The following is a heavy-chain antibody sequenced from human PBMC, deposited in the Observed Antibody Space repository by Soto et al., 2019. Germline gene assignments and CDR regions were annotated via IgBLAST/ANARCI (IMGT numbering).Heavy chain of an antibody. V-gene: IGHV3-30-3*01. CDR1: GFTFSSYA. J-gene: IGHJ6*02. Sequence: PGGSLRLSCAASGFTFSSYAMHWVRQAPGKGLEWVAVISYDGSNKYYADSVKGRFTISRDNSKNTLYLQMNSLRAEDTAVYYCARDPQYYDFWSGDYYYYGMDVWGQGTTVTVSS. CDR3: ARDPQYYDFWSGDYYYYGMDV. D-gene: IGHD3-3*01. CDR2: ISYDGSNK.